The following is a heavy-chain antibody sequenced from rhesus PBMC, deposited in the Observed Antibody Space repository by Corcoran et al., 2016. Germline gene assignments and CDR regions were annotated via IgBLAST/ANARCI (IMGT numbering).Heavy chain of an antibody. D-gene: IGHD4-35*01. J-gene: IGHJ4*01. CDR1: GFTFSSSA. Sequence: EVQLVESGGGLVQPGGSLRLSCAASGFTFSSSAMHWVRQASGTGLDWVGRIRSKTNNYEKGYAASVKGRFTISRDDSKNTAYLQMNSLKTEDTAVYYCTTDPGSYGNHFDYWGQGVLVTVSS. V-gene: IGHV3-118*01. CDR3: TTDPGSYGNHFDY. CDR2: IRSKTNNYEK.